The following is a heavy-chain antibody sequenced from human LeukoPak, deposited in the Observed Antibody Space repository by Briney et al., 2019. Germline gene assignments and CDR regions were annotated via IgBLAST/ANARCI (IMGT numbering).Heavy chain of an antibody. J-gene: IGHJ4*02. CDR3: AKSSGFGGLFDS. D-gene: IGHD3-10*01. V-gene: IGHV3-23*01. CDR2: ISGSGGST. Sequence: GGSLRLSCAASGFTFSSYAMSWVRQAPGKGLEWVSAISGSGGSTYYADSVKGRFTISRDISQNTLFLQLNSLRAEDTALYFCAKSSGFGGLFDSWGQGTRVIVSS. CDR1: GFTFSSYA.